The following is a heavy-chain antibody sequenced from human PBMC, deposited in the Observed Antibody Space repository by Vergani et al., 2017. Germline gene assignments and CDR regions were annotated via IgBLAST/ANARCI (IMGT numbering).Heavy chain of an antibody. V-gene: IGHV1-69*08. CDR3: ARDSAAGGISWYYYYYGMDV. D-gene: IGHD3-16*02. CDR1: GGTFSSYT. CDR2: IIPILGIA. Sequence: QVQLVQSGAEVKKPGSSVKVSCKASGGTFSSYTISWVRQAPGQGLEWMGRIIPILGIANYAQKFQGRVTITADKSTSTAYMELSSLRSEDTAVYYCARDSAAGGISWYYYYYGMDVWSQGTTVTVSS. J-gene: IGHJ6*02.